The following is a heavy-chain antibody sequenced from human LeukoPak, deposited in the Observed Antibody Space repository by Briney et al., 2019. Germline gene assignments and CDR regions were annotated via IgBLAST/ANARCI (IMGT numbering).Heavy chain of an antibody. CDR2: IIPIFGTA. CDR1: GGTFSSYA. J-gene: IGHJ4*02. CDR3: ARGRITFGGVIEYYFDY. V-gene: IGHV1-69*06. D-gene: IGHD3-16*02. Sequence: SVKASCKASGGTFSSYAISWVRQAPGQGLEWMGGIIPIFGTANYAQKFQGRVTITADKSTSTAYMELSSLRSEDTAVYYCARGRITFGGVIEYYFDYWGQGTLVTVSS.